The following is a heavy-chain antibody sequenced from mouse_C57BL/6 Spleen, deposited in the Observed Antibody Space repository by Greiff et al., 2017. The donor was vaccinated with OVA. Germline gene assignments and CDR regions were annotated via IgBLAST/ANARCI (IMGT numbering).Heavy chain of an antibody. Sequence: VQLQQPGAELVRPGSSVKLSCKASGYTFTSYWMHWVKQRPIQGLEWIGNIDPSDSETHYNQKFKDKATLTVDKSSSTAYMQLSSLTSEDSAVYYCARSSYGSSYDWGQGTTLTVSS. CDR1: GYTFTSYW. J-gene: IGHJ2*01. CDR3: ARSSYGSSYD. V-gene: IGHV1-52*01. D-gene: IGHD1-1*01. CDR2: IDPSDSET.